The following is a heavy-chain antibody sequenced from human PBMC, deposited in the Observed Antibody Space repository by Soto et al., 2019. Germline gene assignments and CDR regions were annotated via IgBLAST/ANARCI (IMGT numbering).Heavy chain of an antibody. Sequence: SVTMSVTCTVAGGYIISGGYYWSWIRQHPGKGLEWIGYIYYSGSTYYNPSLKSRVTISVDTSKNQFSLKLSSVTAADTAVYYCARAYGSGSYWRYWGQGTLVTVSS. V-gene: IGHV4-31*03. J-gene: IGHJ4*02. CDR2: IYYSGST. CDR3: ARAYGSGSYWRY. CDR1: GGYIISGGYY. D-gene: IGHD3-10*01.